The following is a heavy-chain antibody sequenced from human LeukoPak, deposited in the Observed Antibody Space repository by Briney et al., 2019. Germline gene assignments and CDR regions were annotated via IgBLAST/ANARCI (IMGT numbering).Heavy chain of an antibody. Sequence: PGGSLRLSCAASGFAFSGSAMHWVRQTSGKGLEWVGRIRSKANNYATAYAASVKGRFTISRDDSKNTAYLQMNSLKTEDTAVYYCASSRVSGSFYWGQGTLVTVAS. V-gene: IGHV3-73*01. CDR1: GFAFSGSA. CDR3: ASSRVSGSFY. D-gene: IGHD1-26*01. CDR2: IRSKANNYAT. J-gene: IGHJ4*02.